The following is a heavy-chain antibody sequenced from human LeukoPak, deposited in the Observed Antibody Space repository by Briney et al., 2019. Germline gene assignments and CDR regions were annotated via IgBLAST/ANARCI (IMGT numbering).Heavy chain of an antibody. CDR3: ARGFDGANAFDL. Sequence: TGGSLGLSCVASRFSISNYWMNWVRQAPGKGLEWVANIKQDGSEKYYVDSVKGRFTISRDNAKNSVYLQMNSLRAEDTAVYYCARGFDGANAFDLCGQGTLVTVSS. CDR2: IKQDGSEK. V-gene: IGHV3-7*01. J-gene: IGHJ3*01. CDR1: RFSISNYW.